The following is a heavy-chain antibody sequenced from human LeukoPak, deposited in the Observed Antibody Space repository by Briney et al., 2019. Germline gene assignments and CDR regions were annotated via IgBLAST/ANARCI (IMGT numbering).Heavy chain of an antibody. CDR3: AKDLSGSSSSGY. D-gene: IGHD6-6*01. J-gene: IGHJ4*02. V-gene: IGHV3-30-3*01. CDR2: ISYDGSNK. CDR1: GFTFSSYA. Sequence: GGSLRLSCAASGFTFSSYAMHWVRQAPGKGLEWVAVISYDGSNKYYADSVKGRFTISRDNSKNALYLQMNSLRAEDTAVYYCAKDLSGSSSSGYWGQGTLVTVSS.